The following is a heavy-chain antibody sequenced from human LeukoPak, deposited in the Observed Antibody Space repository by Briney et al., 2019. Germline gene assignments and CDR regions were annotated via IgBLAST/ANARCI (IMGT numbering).Heavy chain of an antibody. J-gene: IGHJ2*01. V-gene: IGHV4-4*02. Sequence: SETLSLTCGVSGGSISSTNWWSWVRQPPGQGLEWIGEISLTGETNYNPSLNGRVTMSLDESRNQLTLDLTSVTAADTAVYYCARSVDTAMVTHFYWYFDLWGRGTLVTVSS. D-gene: IGHD5-18*01. CDR2: ISLTGET. CDR3: ARSVDTAMVTHFYWYFDL. CDR1: GGSISSTNW.